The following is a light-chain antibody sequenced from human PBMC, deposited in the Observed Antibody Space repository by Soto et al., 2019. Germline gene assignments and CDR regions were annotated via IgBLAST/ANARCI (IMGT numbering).Light chain of an antibody. J-gene: IGLJ1*01. V-gene: IGLV2-8*01. CDR2: EVS. Sequence: QSALTQPPSASGSRGQSVTISCTGTSSDVGGYNYVSWYQQHPGKAPKLMIYEVSKRPSGVPDRFSGPKSGNTASLTVSGLQAEDEADYYCSSYAGSNNFVFGTGTKLTVL. CDR1: SSDVGGYNY. CDR3: SSYAGSNNFV.